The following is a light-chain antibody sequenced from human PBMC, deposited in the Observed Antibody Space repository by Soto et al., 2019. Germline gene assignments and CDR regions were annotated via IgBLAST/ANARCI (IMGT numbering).Light chain of an antibody. CDR3: QQYGNSPIT. Sequence: EIVMTQSPATLSVSPGDRATFSCRASQSVISNLAWYQQKPGQAPRLLIYGASIRATGIPDRFSGSGSGTDFTLTISRLEPEDFAVYYCQQYGNSPITFGQGTRLEIK. J-gene: IGKJ5*01. CDR2: GAS. CDR1: QSVISN. V-gene: IGKV3-20*01.